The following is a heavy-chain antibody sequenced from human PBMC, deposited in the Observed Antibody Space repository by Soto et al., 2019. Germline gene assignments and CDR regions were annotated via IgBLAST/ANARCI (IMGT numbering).Heavy chain of an antibody. D-gene: IGHD2-21*02. CDR3: AREIVTAGGNNYFDH. CDR1: GGTVASSHW. Sequence: ASETLSLTCVVSGGTVASSHWWSWVRQSPGGGLEWIGNVYHTGDTNFNPSLQSRVTISVDKSNNQFSLRLNSLTAADTAVYFCAREIVTAGGNNYFDHWGQGTLVTVSS. J-gene: IGHJ5*02. V-gene: IGHV4-4*02. CDR2: VYHTGDT.